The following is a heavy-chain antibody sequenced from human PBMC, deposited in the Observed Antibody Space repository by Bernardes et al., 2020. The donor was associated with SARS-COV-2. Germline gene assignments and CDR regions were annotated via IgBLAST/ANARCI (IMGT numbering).Heavy chain of an antibody. J-gene: IGHJ1*01. CDR3: ARDGLVVLVGATHEDFHH. V-gene: IGHV1-18*01. D-gene: IGHD2-15*01. Sequence: HGLEWIGWINQYNHNTNYAQRFQGRVTMTTYTATATADMELRSLISDDTAVYYCARDGLVVLVGATHEDFHHWGQGTMVTVSS. CDR2: INQYNHNT.